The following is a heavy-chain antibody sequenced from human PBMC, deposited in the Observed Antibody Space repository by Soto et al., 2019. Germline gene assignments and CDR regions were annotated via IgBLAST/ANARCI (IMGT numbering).Heavy chain of an antibody. D-gene: IGHD3-10*01. CDR3: ARESRGAIPYYYYGMDV. V-gene: IGHV3-30-3*01. CDR2: ISYDGSNK. J-gene: IGHJ6*02. CDR1: GFTFSSYA. Sequence: GSLRLSCAASGFTFSSYAMHWVRQAPGKGLEWVAVISYDGSNKYYADSVKGRFTISRDNSKNTLYLQMNSLRAEDTAVYYCARESRGAIPYYYYGMDVWGQGTTVTVSS.